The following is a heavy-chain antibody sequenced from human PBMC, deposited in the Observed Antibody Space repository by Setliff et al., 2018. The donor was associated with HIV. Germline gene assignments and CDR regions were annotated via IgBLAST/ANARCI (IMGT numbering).Heavy chain of an antibody. J-gene: IGHJ4*02. V-gene: IGHV3-48*01. CDR3: ARDTVGLDY. CDR1: GFSFDDYC. Sequence: GGSLRLSCEASGFSFDDYCMNWVRQAPGKGLEWVSYISSKRTSIYYADSVKGRFTISRDNDNNSLYLQMSGLSAEDTAVYYCARDTVGLDYWGQGTLVTVSS. CDR2: ISSKRTSI. D-gene: IGHD2-15*01.